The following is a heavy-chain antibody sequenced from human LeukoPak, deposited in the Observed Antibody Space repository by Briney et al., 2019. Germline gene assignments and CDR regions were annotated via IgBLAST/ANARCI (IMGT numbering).Heavy chain of an antibody. V-gene: IGHV4-39*07. Sequence: SETLSLTCTVSGGSISSSSYYWGWIRQPPGKGLEWIGSIYYSGSTYYNPSLKSRVTISVDTSKNQFSLKLSSVTAADTAVYYCAASSSWRDAFDIWGQGTMVTVSS. J-gene: IGHJ3*02. CDR1: GGSISSSSYY. D-gene: IGHD6-13*01. CDR2: IYYSGST. CDR3: AASSSWRDAFDI.